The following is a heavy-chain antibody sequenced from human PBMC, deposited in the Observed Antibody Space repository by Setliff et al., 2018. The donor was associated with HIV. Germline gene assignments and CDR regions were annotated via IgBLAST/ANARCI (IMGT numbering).Heavy chain of an antibody. CDR1: GASLSGYY. CDR2: INYSGTT. J-gene: IGHJ6*02. CDR3: ARVVWTAAAGTLDYHYYGLDV. D-gene: IGHD6-13*01. Sequence: PSETLSLTCAVYGASLSGYYWSWIRQPPGKGLEWIGEINYSGTTNYNSSLKSRVTISVDTSKKQFSLKVRSVTAADAAVYFCARVVWTAAAGTLDYHYYGLDVWGQGTTVTVSS. V-gene: IGHV4-34*01.